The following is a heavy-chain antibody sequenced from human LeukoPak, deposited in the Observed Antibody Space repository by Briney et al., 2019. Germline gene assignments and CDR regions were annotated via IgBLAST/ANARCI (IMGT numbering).Heavy chain of an antibody. CDR2: INGDESST. V-gene: IGHV3-74*01. Sequence: PGVSLRLSCVASGFTFSNYWMHWVRQAPGEGLVWVSRINGDESSTNYVDSVKGRFTISRDNSKNTLYLQMNSLRAEDTAVYYCARDYRGSLYYYYGMNVWGQGTTVTVSS. J-gene: IGHJ6*02. CDR3: ARDYRGSLYYYYGMNV. D-gene: IGHD2-15*01. CDR1: GFTFSNYW.